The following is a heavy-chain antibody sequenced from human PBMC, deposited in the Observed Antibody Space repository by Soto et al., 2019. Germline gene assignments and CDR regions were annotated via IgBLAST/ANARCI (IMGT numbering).Heavy chain of an antibody. D-gene: IGHD1-7*01. V-gene: IGHV1-69*12. CDR2: IIPIFGTA. Sequence: QVQLVQSGAEVKKPGSSVKVSCKASGGTFSSYAISWVRQAPGQGLEWMGGIIPIFGTANYAQKFQGRVTXXAXXSTSTAYMELSSLRSEDTAVYYCAREDWNFRWFDPWGQGTLVTVSS. J-gene: IGHJ5*02. CDR1: GGTFSSYA. CDR3: AREDWNFRWFDP.